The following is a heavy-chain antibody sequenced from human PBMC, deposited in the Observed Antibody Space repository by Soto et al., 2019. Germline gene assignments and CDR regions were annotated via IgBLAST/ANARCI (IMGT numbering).Heavy chain of an antibody. CDR3: AREKAFYGSGSRADAFDI. J-gene: IGHJ3*02. D-gene: IGHD3-10*01. V-gene: IGHV4-59*01. CDR2: IYYSGST. CDR1: GGSIGSYY. Sequence: SETLSLTCTVSGGSIGSYYWSWIRQPPGKGLEWIGYIYYSGSTNYNPSLKSRVTISVDTSKNQFSLKLGPVTAADTAVYYCAREKAFYGSGSRADAFDIWGQGTMVTVSS.